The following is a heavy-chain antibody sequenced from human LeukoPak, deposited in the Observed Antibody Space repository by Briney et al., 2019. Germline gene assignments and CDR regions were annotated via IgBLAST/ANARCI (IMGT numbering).Heavy chain of an antibody. D-gene: IGHD3-22*01. V-gene: IGHV3-23*01. CDR1: GFTYSSYV. Sequence: GGSLRLSCVASGFTYSSYVMSWVRQAPGKGLEWVSVISGSGISTYYADSVKDRFTISGDNSKNTLYLQMNNLRAEDTAVYYCSKGHYFDSRGYYYHHWGQGTLVTVSS. J-gene: IGHJ1*01. CDR2: ISGSGIST. CDR3: SKGHYFDSRGYYYHH.